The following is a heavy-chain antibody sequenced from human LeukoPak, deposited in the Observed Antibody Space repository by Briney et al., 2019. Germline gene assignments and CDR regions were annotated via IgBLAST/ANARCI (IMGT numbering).Heavy chain of an antibody. J-gene: IGHJ4*02. D-gene: IGHD3-22*01. CDR1: GFTFSSYW. CDR3: ASYDSSGYYYDY. CDR2: IKQDGSEK. Sequence: GGSLRLSRAASGFTFSSYWMSWVRQAPGKGLEWVANIKQDGSEKYYVDSVKGRFTISRDNAKNSLYLQMNSLRAEDTAVYYCASYDSSGYYYDYWGQGTLVTVSS. V-gene: IGHV3-7*01.